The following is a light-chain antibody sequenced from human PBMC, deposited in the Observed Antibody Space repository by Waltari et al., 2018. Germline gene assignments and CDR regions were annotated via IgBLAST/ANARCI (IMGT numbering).Light chain of an antibody. CDR1: NIESKS. CDR3: QVWDANTDPGV. Sequence: SYVLTQPPSVSVAPGETARITCGGNNIESKSVHWYRQRPGQAPVVVISYDNDRAAGIPERFSGSNSGNTAPLTISRVEAGDEADDYGQVWDANTDPGVFGTGTEVTVL. V-gene: IGLV3-21*01. CDR2: YDN. J-gene: IGLJ1*01.